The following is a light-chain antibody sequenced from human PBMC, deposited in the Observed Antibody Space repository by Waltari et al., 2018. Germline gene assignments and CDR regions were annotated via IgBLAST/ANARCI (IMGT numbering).Light chain of an antibody. CDR3: QQRRDWPLT. CDR1: QCVIRD. V-gene: IGKV3-11*01. CDR2: DVS. Sequence: EIVLTQSPATLSLSPGERAALSCRASQCVIRDLAWYRQKPGQAPRLLIFDVSIRATGTPVRFSGSGYGTDFTLTISSLEPEDFAVYYCQQRRDWPLTFGGGTKVEIK. J-gene: IGKJ4*01.